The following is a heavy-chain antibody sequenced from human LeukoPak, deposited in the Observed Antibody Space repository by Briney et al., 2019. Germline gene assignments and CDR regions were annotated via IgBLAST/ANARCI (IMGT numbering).Heavy chain of an antibody. CDR1: GNIVSSYG. CDR3: ARGRLWFGDRDAFDI. D-gene: IGHD3-10*01. V-gene: IGHV1-2*02. Sequence: ASVKVSCKASGNIVSSYGISWVRQAPGQGLEWMGWINPNSGGTNYAQKFQGRVTMTRDTSISTAYMELSRLRSDDTAVYYCARGRLWFGDRDAFDIWGQGTMVTVSS. J-gene: IGHJ3*02. CDR2: INPNSGGT.